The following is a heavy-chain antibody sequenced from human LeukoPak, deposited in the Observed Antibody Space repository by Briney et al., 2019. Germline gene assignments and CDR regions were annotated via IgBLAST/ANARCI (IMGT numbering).Heavy chain of an antibody. CDR1: GLIFSSYW. CDR3: ARGLAVAGSSWFDP. CDR2: INTDGSST. V-gene: IGHV3-74*01. Sequence: GGSLRLPCAASGLIFSSYWMHWVRHAPGKGLAWVSRINTDGSSTSYADSVKGRFTISRDNAKNTLYLQMNSLRAEDTAVYYCARGLAVAGSSWFDPWGQGTLVSVSS. D-gene: IGHD6-19*01. J-gene: IGHJ5*02.